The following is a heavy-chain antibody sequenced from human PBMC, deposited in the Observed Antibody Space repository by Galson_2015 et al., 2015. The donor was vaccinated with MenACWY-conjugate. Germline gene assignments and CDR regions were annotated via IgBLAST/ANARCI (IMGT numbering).Heavy chain of an antibody. CDR1: GGSASSSGYY. J-gene: IGHJ5*02. CDR3: AREYGDYDH. V-gene: IGHV4-39*07. Sequence: TCTVSGGSASSSGYYWTWIRQPPGKGLEWIGSIYHSGRTYFNPSLKSRLTMSVDTSKNQFSLKLSSVTAADTAVYYCAREYGDYDHWGQGTLVTVSS. CDR2: IYHSGRT. D-gene: IGHD4-17*01.